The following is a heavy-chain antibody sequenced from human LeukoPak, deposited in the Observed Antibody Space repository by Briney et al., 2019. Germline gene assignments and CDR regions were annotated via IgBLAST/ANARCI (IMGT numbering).Heavy chain of an antibody. D-gene: IGHD2-15*01. CDR1: GYTFTSYD. V-gene: IGHV1-8*01. J-gene: IGHJ4*02. CDR3: ARGAPGSYCSGGSCPYFDY. Sequence: GASVKVSYKASGYTFTSYDINWVRQATGQGLEWMGWMNPNSGNTGYAQKFQGRVTMTRNTSISTAYMELSSLRLEDRAVYYCARGAPGSYCSGGSCPYFDYWGQGTLVTVSS. CDR2: MNPNSGNT.